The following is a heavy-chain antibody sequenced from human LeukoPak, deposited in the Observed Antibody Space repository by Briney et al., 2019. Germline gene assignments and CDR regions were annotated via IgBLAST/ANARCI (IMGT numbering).Heavy chain of an antibody. CDR3: ARDRYYDSGSYYN. D-gene: IGHD3-10*01. CDR1: GGSISSSYW. CDR2: IYHSGST. V-gene: IGHV4-4*02. Sequence: SETLSLTCAVSGGSISSSYWWTWVRQPPGKGLEWIGEIYHSGSTNYNPSLKSRVTMSVDTSKNQFSLKLSSVTAADTAVYYCARDRYYDSGSYYNWGQGTLVTVSS. J-gene: IGHJ4*02.